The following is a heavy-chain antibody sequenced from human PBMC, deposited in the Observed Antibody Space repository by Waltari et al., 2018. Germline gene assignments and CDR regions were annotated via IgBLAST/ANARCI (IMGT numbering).Heavy chain of an antibody. CDR3: ATGIVVVPAANRGYAFDI. V-gene: IGHV1-2*02. CDR1: GYTFTGHY. D-gene: IGHD2-2*01. CDR2: INPNSGGT. Sequence: QVQLVQSGAEVKKTGASVKVSCKASGYTFTGHYMHWVRQAPGQGLAGRGWINPNSGGTIYAQNCQGRVTMTRDTSISTAYMELSRLRSDDTALYYCATGIVVVPAANRGYAFDIWGQGTMVTVSS. J-gene: IGHJ3*02.